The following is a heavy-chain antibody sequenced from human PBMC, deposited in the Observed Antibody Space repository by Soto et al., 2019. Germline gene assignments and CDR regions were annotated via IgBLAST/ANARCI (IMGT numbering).Heavy chain of an antibody. CDR3: ARHPLKYAGKNQAPNWFDP. CDR1: VFTFNSYS. V-gene: IGHV3-21*01. D-gene: IGHD2-8*01. J-gene: IGHJ5*02. CDR2: ISPASTYI. Sequence: GGSLRRSGAVCVFTFNSYSLNWVRQAPVKGLEWVSSISPASTYICYADSVKGRFTISRDNADNSLYLQMESLRAEDTAVYYCARHPLKYAGKNQAPNWFDPWGQGNRVTLSS.